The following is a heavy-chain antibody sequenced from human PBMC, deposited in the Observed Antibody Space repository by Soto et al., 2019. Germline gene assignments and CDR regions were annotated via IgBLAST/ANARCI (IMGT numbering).Heavy chain of an antibody. Sequence: PSETLSLTGTVSGGSMNNYYWSWIRLATGKGLQCVGYISYMGTTNYNPSLKSRVTISVITSKHQFFLKLTSVTAADTALSYCTKSGGGYVNSGYYGGDYDSWARGTLVPVSS. J-gene: IGHJ4*02. CDR1: GGSMNNYY. CDR2: ISYMGTT. D-gene: IGHD3-22*01. CDR3: TKSGGGYVNSGYYGGDYDS. V-gene: IGHV4-59*01.